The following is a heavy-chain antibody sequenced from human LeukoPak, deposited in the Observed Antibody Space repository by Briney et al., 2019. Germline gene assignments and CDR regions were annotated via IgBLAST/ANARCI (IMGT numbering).Heavy chain of an antibody. CDR2: IIPILGIA. J-gene: IGHJ6*02. CDR3: ARVSTAMVDYYYYGMDV. V-gene: IGHV1-69*04. D-gene: IGHD5-18*01. CDR1: GGTFSSYA. Sequence: GSSVKVSCKASGGTFSSYAISWVRQAPGQGLEWVGRIIPILGIANYAQKFQGRVTITANKSTSTAYMELSSLRSEDTAVYYCARVSTAMVDYYYYGMDVWGQGTTVTVSS.